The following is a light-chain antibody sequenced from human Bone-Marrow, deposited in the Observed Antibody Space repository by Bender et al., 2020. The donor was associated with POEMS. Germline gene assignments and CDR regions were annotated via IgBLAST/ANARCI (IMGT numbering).Light chain of an antibody. CDR1: SSDVGEFES. J-gene: IGLJ1*01. CDR2: DVR. V-gene: IGLV2-11*01. Sequence: QSALTQPPSVSGSPGQSVTISCTGTSSDVGEFESVSWYRQLPGEAPKLIIFDVRKRPSGIPGRCSGSRSGNAASLTISGLQADGEAVCFCCSYAGSHSYVFGSGTRVTV. CDR3: CSYAGSHSYV.